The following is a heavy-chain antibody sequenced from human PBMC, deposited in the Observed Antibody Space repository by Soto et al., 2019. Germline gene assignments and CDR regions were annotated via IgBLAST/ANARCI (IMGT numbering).Heavy chain of an antibody. Sequence: QVQLVQSGAEVKKPGSSVKVSCKASGGTFSSYAISWVRQAPGQGLEWMGGIIPIFGTANYAQKFQGRVTITADETTSTAYMELSSLISEDTAVYYCGIAARPYYYDGMDVWGQGTTVTVSS. CDR2: IIPIFGTA. CDR3: GIAARPYYYDGMDV. D-gene: IGHD6-6*01. V-gene: IGHV1-69*01. J-gene: IGHJ6*02. CDR1: GGTFSSYA.